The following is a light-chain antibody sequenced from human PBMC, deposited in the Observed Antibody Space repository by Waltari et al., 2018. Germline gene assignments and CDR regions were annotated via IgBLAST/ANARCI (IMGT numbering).Light chain of an antibody. CDR3: HQRSNWPPEIS. CDR2: DPF. J-gene: IGKJ5*01. V-gene: IGKV3-11*01. CDR1: QTVTSY. Sequence: EIVLPQSPATLSLSPGERATLSCRASQTVTSYLAWYQQKPGQTPRLLIYDPFNRATGIPARFSGSGSGTDFTLTISSLEPEDFAVYYCHQRSNWPPEISFGQGTRLEIK.